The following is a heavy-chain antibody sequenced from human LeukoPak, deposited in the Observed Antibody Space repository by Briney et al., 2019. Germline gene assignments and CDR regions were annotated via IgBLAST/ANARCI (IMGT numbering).Heavy chain of an antibody. J-gene: IGHJ4*02. D-gene: IGHD6-13*01. CDR3: ATDSSSWYGIPP. Sequence: PGRSLRLSCAASGFTFSSYAMHWVRQAPGKGLEWVAVISYDGSNKYYADSVKGRFTISRDNSKNTLYLQMNSLRAEDTAVYYCATDSSSWYGIPPWGQGTLVTVSS. CDR2: ISYDGSNK. CDR1: GFTFSSYA. V-gene: IGHV3-30-3*01.